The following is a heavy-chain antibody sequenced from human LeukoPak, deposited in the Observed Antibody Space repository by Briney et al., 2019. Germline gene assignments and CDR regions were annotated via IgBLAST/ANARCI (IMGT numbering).Heavy chain of an antibody. CDR1: GYTFISYG. J-gene: IGHJ3*02. D-gene: IGHD3-22*01. CDR3: ARGGYYYDSSGYPGGAFDI. Sequence: ASVKVSCKASGYTFISYGISWVRQAPGQGLEWMGWISAYNGNTNYAQKLQGRVTMTTDTSTSTAYMELRSLRSDDTAVYYCARGGYYYDSSGYPGGAFDIWGQGTMVTVSS. V-gene: IGHV1-18*01. CDR2: ISAYNGNT.